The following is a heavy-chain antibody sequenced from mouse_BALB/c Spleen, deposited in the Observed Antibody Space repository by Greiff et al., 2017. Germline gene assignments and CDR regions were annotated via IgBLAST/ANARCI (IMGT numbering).Heavy chain of an antibody. V-gene: IGHV1-12*01. Sequence: LQQPGAELVKPGASVKMSCKASGYTFTSYNMHWVKQTPGQGLEWIGAIYPGNGDTSYNQKFKGKATLTADKSSSTAYMQLSSLTSEDSAVYYCARSAYGNYRAMDYWGQGTSVTVSS. CDR2: IYPGNGDT. J-gene: IGHJ4*01. CDR3: ARSAYGNYRAMDY. CDR1: GYTFTSYN. D-gene: IGHD2-1*01.